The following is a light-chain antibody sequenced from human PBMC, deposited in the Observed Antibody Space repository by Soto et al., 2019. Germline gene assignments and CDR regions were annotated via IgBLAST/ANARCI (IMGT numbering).Light chain of an antibody. CDR1: QSVASSC. J-gene: IGKJ3*01. Sequence: EIVLMQSPGTLSLSPGERATLSCTASQSVASSCLAWYQRKPGQAPRLLIHTTSIRATDIPDRFSGSGSGTDFTLTISRLEPEDSAVYYCQQCGGSPLFSFGPGTRVDI. V-gene: IGKV3-20*01. CDR2: TTS. CDR3: QQCGGSPLFS.